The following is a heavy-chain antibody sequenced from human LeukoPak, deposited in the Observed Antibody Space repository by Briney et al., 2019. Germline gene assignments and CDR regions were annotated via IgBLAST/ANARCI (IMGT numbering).Heavy chain of an antibody. D-gene: IGHD2-2*01. CDR3: ATRYCSSTSCYSPP. CDR2: INHSGST. V-gene: IGHV4-34*01. CDR1: GGSFSGYY. Sequence: SETLSLTCAVYGGSFSGYYWSWIRQPPGKGLEWIGEINHSGSTNYNPSLKSRVTISVDTSKNQFSLKLSSVTAADTAVYYCATRYCSSTSCYSPPRGQGTLVTVSS. J-gene: IGHJ5*02.